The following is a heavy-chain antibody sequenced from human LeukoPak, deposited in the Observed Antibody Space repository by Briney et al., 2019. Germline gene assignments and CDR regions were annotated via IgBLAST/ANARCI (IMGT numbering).Heavy chain of an antibody. J-gene: IGHJ3*02. CDR1: GFTFSDYN. V-gene: IGHV3-11*01. CDR2: ISRSGSTK. CDR3: ARDGSDGAFDI. D-gene: IGHD1-26*01. Sequence: GGSLRLSCAASGFTFSDYNMRWIRQAPGKGLEWVSSISRSGSTKYYADSVKGRFTISRDNAKNSLFLQMNSLRAEDTAVYYCARDGSDGAFDIWGQGTMVTVSS.